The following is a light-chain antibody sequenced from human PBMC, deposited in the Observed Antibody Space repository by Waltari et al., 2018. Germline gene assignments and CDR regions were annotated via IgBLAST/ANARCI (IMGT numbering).Light chain of an antibody. V-gene: IGKV1-39*01. CDR2: AAS. Sequence: DIRMTQSPSSLSASVGDRVTITCRASESIDTYLNWYQHKPGKAPEPLMYAASTLHVGVPSRFSGSGSGTDFTLTISSLQPEDFVAYSCQQSYTTPLTFGPGTKVDSK. J-gene: IGKJ3*01. CDR3: QQSYTTPLT. CDR1: ESIDTY.